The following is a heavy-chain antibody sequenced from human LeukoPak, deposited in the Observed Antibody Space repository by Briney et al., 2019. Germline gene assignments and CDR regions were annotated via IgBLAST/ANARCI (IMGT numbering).Heavy chain of an antibody. CDR1: GGSISSYY. D-gene: IGHD2-2*01. Sequence: SETLSLTCTVSGGSISSYYWSWIRQLAGKGLEWIGRIYTSGSTNYNPSLKSRVTMSVDTSKNQFSLKLSSVTAADTAVYYCARDEDIVVVPAAKGGDDWFDPWGQGTLVTVSS. V-gene: IGHV4-4*07. CDR2: IYTSGST. CDR3: ARDEDIVVVPAAKGGDDWFDP. J-gene: IGHJ5*02.